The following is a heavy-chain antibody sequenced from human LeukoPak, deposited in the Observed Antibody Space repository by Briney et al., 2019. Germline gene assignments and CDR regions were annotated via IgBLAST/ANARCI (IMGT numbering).Heavy chain of an antibody. J-gene: IGHJ4*02. V-gene: IGHV1-8*01. CDR3: ARRLVGATSPYYFDS. Sequence: ASVKVSCKASGYTFTSYDINWLRQATGQGLEWMGWMNPNSGNTGYAQNFQGRVTMTRNTSISTAYMELSSLRSEDTAVYYCARRLVGATSPYYFDSWGQGTLVTVSS. CDR2: MNPNSGNT. CDR1: GYTFTSYD. D-gene: IGHD1-26*01.